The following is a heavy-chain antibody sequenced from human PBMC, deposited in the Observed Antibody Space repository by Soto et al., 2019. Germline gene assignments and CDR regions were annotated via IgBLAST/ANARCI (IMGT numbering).Heavy chain of an antibody. CDR3: ARLPMVRGLINHYYYYGMDV. CDR1: GYSFTSYW. CDR2: IYPCDSDT. J-gene: IGHJ6*02. Sequence: GESLKISCKGSGYSFTSYWIGWVRQMPGKGLEWMGIIYPCDSDTRYSPSFQGQATISADKSISTAYLQWSSLKASDTAMYYCARLPMVRGLINHYYYYGMDVWGQGTTVTVSS. V-gene: IGHV5-51*01. D-gene: IGHD3-10*01.